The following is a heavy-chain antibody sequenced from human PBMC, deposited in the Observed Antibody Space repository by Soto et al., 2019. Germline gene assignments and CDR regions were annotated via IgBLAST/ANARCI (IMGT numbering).Heavy chain of an antibody. CDR3: ARDRSGGTWDAFDI. CDR2: IDAGNGNT. J-gene: IGHJ3*02. V-gene: IGHV1-3*01. D-gene: IGHD2-15*01. Sequence: ASVKVSCKASGYTFTNHVMHWVRQAPGQRLEWMGWIDAGNGNTKYSQKLQGRVTITRDTSASTAYLELSSLRSEDTAVYYCARDRSGGTWDAFDIWGQGTMVTVSS. CDR1: GYTFTNHV.